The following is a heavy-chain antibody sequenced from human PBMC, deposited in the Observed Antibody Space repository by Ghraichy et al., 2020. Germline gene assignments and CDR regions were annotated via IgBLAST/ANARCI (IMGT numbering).Heavy chain of an antibody. CDR2: ISGSGDNT. Sequence: GGSLRLSCAASGFTFSSFAMCWVRQAPGKGLEWVSGISGSGDNTYYADSVKGRFTISRDDSKNTLYLQMNSLRAEDTAVYYCAKSSRADFWGQGTLVTVSS. J-gene: IGHJ4*02. CDR1: GFTFSSFA. V-gene: IGHV3-23*01. CDR3: AKSSRADF.